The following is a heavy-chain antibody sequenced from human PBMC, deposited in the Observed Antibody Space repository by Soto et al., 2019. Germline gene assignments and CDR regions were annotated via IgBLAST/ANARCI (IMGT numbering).Heavy chain of an antibody. D-gene: IGHD1-26*01. V-gene: IGHV1-18*01. CDR2: ISAYNGNK. CDR1: GYPFTSYG. CDR3: ARDLGGSYYAPVDY. Sequence: QVQLVQSGLEVKNPGASVRFSCKASGYPFTSYGISWVRQPPGQGLKGMGWISAYNGNKKNAQKLQGRVTMTTDTSTSTAYMELRSLRSDDTAVYYCARDLGGSYYAPVDYWGQGTVVTVSS. J-gene: IGHJ4*02.